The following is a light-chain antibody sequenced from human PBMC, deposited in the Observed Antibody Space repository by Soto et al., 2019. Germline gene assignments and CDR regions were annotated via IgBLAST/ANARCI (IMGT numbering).Light chain of an antibody. CDR1: QSVSSSY. V-gene: IGKV3-20*01. CDR3: QQYGSSPFT. CDR2: GAS. J-gene: IGKJ3*01. Sequence: EIVFTQSPGTLSFSPGERATLSCRASQSVSSSYLAWYQQTPGQAPRLLIYGASSRAAGIPDRFSGSGSGTDFTLTITGLEPEDFAVYYCQQYGSSPFTLGPGTKVDIK.